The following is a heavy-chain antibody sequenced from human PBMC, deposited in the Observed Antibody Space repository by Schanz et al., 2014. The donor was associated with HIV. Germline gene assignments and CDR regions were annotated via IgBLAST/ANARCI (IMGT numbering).Heavy chain of an antibody. CDR2: ISPYNGDR. V-gene: IGHV1-18*01. Sequence: VQLLQSGAEVKKPGASVKVSCKTSGYTFASYGITWVRQAPGQGLDWVGWISPYNGDRKNDQKFQGRATLTTDTSTNTAYMELRSLRSDDTAVYYCAKGQDWPGPQLDHWGHGSLVIVSS. J-gene: IGHJ4*03. CDR3: AKGQDWPGPQLDH. D-gene: IGHD3-9*01. CDR1: GYTFASYG.